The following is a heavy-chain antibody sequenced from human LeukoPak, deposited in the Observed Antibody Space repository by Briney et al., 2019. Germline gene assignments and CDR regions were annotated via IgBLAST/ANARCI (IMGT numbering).Heavy chain of an antibody. J-gene: IGHJ4*02. Sequence: PGGSLRLSCAASGFTFTSYAMSWVRQAPGKGLEWVSSISSSSSYIYYADSVKGRFTISRDNAKSSLYLQMNSLRAEDTAVYYCARAAAGMDFDYWGQGTLVTVSS. CDR3: ARAAAGMDFDY. D-gene: IGHD6-13*01. CDR1: GFTFTSYA. V-gene: IGHV3-21*01. CDR2: ISSSSSYI.